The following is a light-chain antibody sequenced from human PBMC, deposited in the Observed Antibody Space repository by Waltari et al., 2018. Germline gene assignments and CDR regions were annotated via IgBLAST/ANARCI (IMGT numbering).Light chain of an antibody. CDR3: QQYDTSSWT. J-gene: IGKJ1*01. CDR2: GAS. V-gene: IGKV3-20*01. Sequence: EIVLTQSPGTLSLSPGERATLSCRASQSVSSNYLTWYQQKPGQPPRLLIYGASRRAAGIPDRFGGSGSGPDFTLTINRLEPEDFAVYYCQQYDTSSWTFGQGTKVEIK. CDR1: QSVSSNY.